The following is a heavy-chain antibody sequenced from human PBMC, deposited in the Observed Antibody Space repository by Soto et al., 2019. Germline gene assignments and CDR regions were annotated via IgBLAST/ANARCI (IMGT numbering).Heavy chain of an antibody. CDR3: ATYYYGSGSSFDY. J-gene: IGHJ4*02. CDR2: IGVTDNTI. D-gene: IGHD3-10*01. Sequence: PGGSLRLSCAASGFTFSYYYMTWIRQSPGKGLEWVSYIGVTDNTIYYADSVKGRFTISRDNAQNSLYLQMNSLRAEDTAFYYCATYYYGSGSSFDYWGQGTLVTVSS. V-gene: IGHV3-11*01. CDR1: GFTFSYYY.